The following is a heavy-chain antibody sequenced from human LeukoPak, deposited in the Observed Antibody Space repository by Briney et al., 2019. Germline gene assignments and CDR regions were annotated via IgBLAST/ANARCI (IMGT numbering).Heavy chain of an antibody. J-gene: IGHJ4*02. Sequence: GGSLRLSCAASGFTFSSYGMHWVRQAPGKGLEWVAFIRYDGSNKYYADSVQGRFTISRDNSKNTLYLQMNSLRIEDTAVYYCTKGPPPGIVATSDFDYWGQGTLVTVSS. CDR3: TKGPPPGIVATSDFDY. CDR2: IRYDGSNK. CDR1: GFTFSSYG. D-gene: IGHD5-12*01. V-gene: IGHV3-30*02.